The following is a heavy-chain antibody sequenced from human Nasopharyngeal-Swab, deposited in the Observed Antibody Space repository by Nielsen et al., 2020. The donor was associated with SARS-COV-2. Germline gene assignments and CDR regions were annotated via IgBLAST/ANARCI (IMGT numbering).Heavy chain of an antibody. CDR1: GFTFSSYA. CDR2: ISGSGGST. CDR3: ARGRIKRELWFGELLSYYYYGMDV. D-gene: IGHD3-10*01. Sequence: GGSLRLSCAASGFTFSSYAMSWVRQAPGKGLEWVSAISGSGGSTYYADSVKGRFTISRDNSKNTLYLQMNSLRAEDTAVYYCARGRIKRELWFGELLSYYYYGMDVWGQGTTVTVSS. J-gene: IGHJ6*02. V-gene: IGHV3-23*01.